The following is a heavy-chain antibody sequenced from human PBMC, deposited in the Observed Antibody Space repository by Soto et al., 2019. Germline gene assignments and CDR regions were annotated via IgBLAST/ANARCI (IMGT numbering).Heavy chain of an antibody. D-gene: IGHD3-10*01. CDR1: GFTVSNNY. CDR3: ATQPGGGGY. Sequence: EVQLVESGGGLIQPGGSLRLSCAVSGFTVSNNYMSWVRQAPGKGLEGVSVIYSGGYTAYGDSVKGRFTISRDNSKNPLFLQKKSPGPHDTAVYFWATQPGGGGYWGQGTLVTVSS. V-gene: IGHV3-53*01. J-gene: IGHJ4*02. CDR2: IYSGGYT.